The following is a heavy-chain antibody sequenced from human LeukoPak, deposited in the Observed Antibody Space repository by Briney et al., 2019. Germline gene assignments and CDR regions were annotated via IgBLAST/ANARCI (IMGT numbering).Heavy chain of an antibody. CDR3: AGQVGYFDY. Sequence: SETLSLTCTVSGGSVSSGSYYWGWIRQPAGKELEWIGRISTSGNTNYNPSLKIRVTISRDMSKNQFSLRLSSVTAADTAVYYCAGQVGYFDYCGQGTLVTVSS. CDR2: ISTSGNT. V-gene: IGHV4-61*02. J-gene: IGHJ4*02. D-gene: IGHD1-26*01. CDR1: GGSVSSGSYY.